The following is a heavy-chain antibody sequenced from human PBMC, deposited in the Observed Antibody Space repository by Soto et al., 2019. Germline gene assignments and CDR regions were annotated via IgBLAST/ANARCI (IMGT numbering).Heavy chain of an antibody. V-gene: IGHV4-39*07. CDR2: IYYSGTT. CDR3: GRSVFL. CDR1: GDSITSNRYF. Sequence: SETLSLTCTVSGDSITSNRYFWAWIRQPPGKGLEWIGSIYYSGTTYYNPSLKSRVTISVDTSKNQFSLKLSSVTAADKAVYYCGRSVFLWGQGTLVTVSS. J-gene: IGHJ4*02.